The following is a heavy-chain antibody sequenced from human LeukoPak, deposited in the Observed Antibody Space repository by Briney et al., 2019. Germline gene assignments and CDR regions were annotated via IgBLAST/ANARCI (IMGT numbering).Heavy chain of an antibody. J-gene: IGHJ6*02. CDR1: GFTFSSYS. CDR2: ISSSSSTI. Sequence: QSGGSLRLSCAASGFTFSSYSMNWVRQAPGKGLEWVSYISSSSSTIYYADSVKGRFTISRDNAKNSLYLQMNSLRDEDTAVYYCARIGEGRELSTWIQLWNYYYGMDVWGQGTTVTVSS. CDR3: ARIGEGRELSTWIQLWNYYYGMDV. V-gene: IGHV3-48*02. D-gene: IGHD5-18*01.